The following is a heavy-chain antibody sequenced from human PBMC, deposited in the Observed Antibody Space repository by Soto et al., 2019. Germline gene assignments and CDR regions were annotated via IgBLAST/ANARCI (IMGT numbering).Heavy chain of an antibody. CDR2: INTDGSDT. Sequence: SCAASGFTFSSFWMHWVRQAPGKGLVWVSRINTDGSDTAYADSVKGRFTISRDNAKSTLYLQVTSLRAEDTAVYYCARDALIGNTDYGLDVWGQGTTVTVSS. CDR3: ARDALIGNTDYGLDV. J-gene: IGHJ6*02. D-gene: IGHD2-21*01. V-gene: IGHV3-74*01. CDR1: GFTFSSFW.